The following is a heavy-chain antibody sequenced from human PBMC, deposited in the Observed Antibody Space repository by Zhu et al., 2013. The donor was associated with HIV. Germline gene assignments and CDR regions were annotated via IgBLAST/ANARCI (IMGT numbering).Heavy chain of an antibody. J-gene: IGHJ5*02. CDR3: ARKGVAWLRFIGHWFDP. Sequence: QVQLQQWGAGLLKPSETLSLTCAVYGGSFSGYYWSWIRQPPGKGLEWIGEINHSGSTNYNPSLKSRVTISVDTSKNQLSLKLSSVTAADTAVYYCARKGVAWLRFIGHWFDPWGQGTLVTVSS. D-gene: IGHD5-12*01. CDR2: INHSGST. V-gene: IGHV4-34*01. CDR1: GGSFSGYY.